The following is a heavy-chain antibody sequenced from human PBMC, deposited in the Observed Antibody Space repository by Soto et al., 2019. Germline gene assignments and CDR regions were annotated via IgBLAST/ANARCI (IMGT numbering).Heavy chain of an antibody. CDR3: ARRGVVVPAASYYYYYGMDV. D-gene: IGHD2-2*01. CDR1: GGSFSGYY. J-gene: IGHJ6*02. V-gene: IGHV4-34*01. CDR2: INHSGST. Sequence: LSLTCAVYGGSFSGYYWSWIRQPPGKGLEWIGEINHSGSTNYNPSLKSRVTISVDTSKNQFSLKLSSVTAADTAVYYCARRGVVVPAASYYYYYGMDVWGQGTTVTVSS.